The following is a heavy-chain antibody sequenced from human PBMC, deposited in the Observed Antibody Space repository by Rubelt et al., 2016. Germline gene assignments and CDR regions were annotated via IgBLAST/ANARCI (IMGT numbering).Heavy chain of an antibody. V-gene: IGHV1-18*01. J-gene: IGHJ4*02. D-gene: IGHD4-17*01. CDR3: GRAWDYGDRFPIDD. CDR1: GYSFITYA. CDR2: ISAYNCDT. Sequence: QVQLVQSGAEVKKPGASVKVSCQTSGYSFITYAVNWVRQAPGQGLEWMGWISAYNCDTKYAHKLQGRVTLTTDTSTNTAYMELTNLKSDDTAVYYCGRAWDYGDRFPIDDWGQGTLVTVSS.